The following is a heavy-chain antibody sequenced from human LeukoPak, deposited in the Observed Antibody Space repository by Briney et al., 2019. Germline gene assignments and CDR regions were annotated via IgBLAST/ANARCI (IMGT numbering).Heavy chain of an antibody. CDR1: GGTFSSYA. D-gene: IGHD1-26*01. J-gene: IGHJ3*02. V-gene: IGHV1-69*06. CDR3: ARDARSGSYLDAFDI. Sequence: SVKVSCKASGGTFSSYAISWVRQAPGQGLEWMGGIIPIFGTANYAQKFQGRVTITADKSTSTAYMELSSLRSEDTAVYYCARDARSGSYLDAFDIWGQGTMVTVSS. CDR2: IIPIFGTA.